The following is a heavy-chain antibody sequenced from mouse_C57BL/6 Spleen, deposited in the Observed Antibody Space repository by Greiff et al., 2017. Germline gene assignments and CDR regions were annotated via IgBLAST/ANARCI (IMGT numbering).Heavy chain of an antibody. CDR3: ARRRGDYFDY. CDR1: GFTFSSYT. Sequence: EVNVVESGGGLVKPGGSLKLSCAASGFTFSSYTMSWVRQTPEKRLEWVATISGGGGNTYYPDSVKGRFTISRDNAKNTLYLQMSSLRSEDTALYYCARRRGDYFDYWGQGTTLTVSS. CDR2: ISGGGGNT. V-gene: IGHV5-9*01. J-gene: IGHJ2*01.